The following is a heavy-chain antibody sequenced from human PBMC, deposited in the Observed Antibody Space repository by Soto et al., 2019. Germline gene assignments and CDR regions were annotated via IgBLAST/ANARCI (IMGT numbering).Heavy chain of an antibody. J-gene: IGHJ5*01. CDR1: GAPISTGNW. CDR2: IYHGGNT. CDR3: ARHSSYYYDSSAYYDS. V-gene: IGHV4-4*02. D-gene: IGHD3-22*01. Sequence: QVHLQESGPRLVQSSGTLSLTCGVSGAPISTGNWWTWVRQPPGKGLEWIGEIYHGGNTNYMPSLKSRVTISVDKSKNQFSLRLSSVTAADTAVYYCARHSSYYYDSSAYYDSWGQGTLVTVSS.